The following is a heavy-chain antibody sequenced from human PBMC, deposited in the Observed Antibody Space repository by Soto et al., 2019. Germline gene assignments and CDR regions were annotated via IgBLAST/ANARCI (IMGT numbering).Heavy chain of an antibody. CDR1: GYTFANYG. CDR3: ARERRWEPLLY. Sequence: QVRLVQSGPEVKKPGASVRVSCKASGYTFANYGITWVRQTSGQGLEWLGWISGYNINTHYAQKFEDRVTLTTDNSTSTVYMELTSLKSDDTAIYFCARERRWEPLLYWGQGPLVTVSP. J-gene: IGHJ4*02. CDR2: ISGYNINT. V-gene: IGHV1-18*01. D-gene: IGHD1-26*01.